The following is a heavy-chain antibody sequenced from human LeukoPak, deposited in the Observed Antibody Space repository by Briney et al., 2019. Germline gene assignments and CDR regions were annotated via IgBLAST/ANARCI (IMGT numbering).Heavy chain of an antibody. D-gene: IGHD3-10*01. J-gene: IGHJ6*04. CDR2: ISYDGSNK. Sequence: GGSLRLSCAASGFTFSSYAMHWVCQAPGKGLEWVAVISYDGSNKYYADSVKGRFTISRDNSKNTLYLQMNSLRAEDTAVYYCARAFRTMVRGVISYYYGMDVWGKGTTVTVSS. CDR1: GFTFSSYA. CDR3: ARAFRTMVRGVISYYYGMDV. V-gene: IGHV3-30*04.